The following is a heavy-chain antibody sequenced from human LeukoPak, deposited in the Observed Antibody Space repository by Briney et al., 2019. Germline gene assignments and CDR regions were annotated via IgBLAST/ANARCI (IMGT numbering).Heavy chain of an antibody. V-gene: IGHV1-8*01. Sequence: ASVKVSCKASGYTFTSYDINWVRQATGQGLEWMGWMNPNSANTGYAQNFQGRVTMTRNTSISTAYMELSSLRSEDTAVYYCAIRFSRGSGSAIDYWGQGTLVTVSS. CDR2: MNPNSANT. CDR3: AIRFSRGSGSAIDY. D-gene: IGHD3-10*01. J-gene: IGHJ4*02. CDR1: GYTFTSYD.